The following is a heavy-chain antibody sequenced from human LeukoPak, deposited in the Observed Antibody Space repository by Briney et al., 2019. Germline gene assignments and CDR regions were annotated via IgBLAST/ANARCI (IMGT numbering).Heavy chain of an antibody. Sequence: SETLSLTCTVSGGSISSGGYYWSWIRQHPGKGLAWIGYIYYSGSTYYNPSLKSRVTISVDTSKNQFSLKLSSVTAADTAVYYCARGTHFDWLSPVDYWGQGTLVTVSS. J-gene: IGHJ4*02. D-gene: IGHD3-9*01. CDR1: GGSISSGGYY. CDR3: ARGTHFDWLSPVDY. CDR2: IYYSGST. V-gene: IGHV4-31*03.